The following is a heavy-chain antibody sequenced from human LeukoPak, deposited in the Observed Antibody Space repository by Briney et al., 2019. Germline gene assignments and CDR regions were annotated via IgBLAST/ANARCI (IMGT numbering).Heavy chain of an antibody. CDR1: GYSFTSYC. CDR2: IYPGDSDT. CDR3: ARIPGGNDSEFDP. Sequence: GESLKISCKGSGYSFTSYCIGWVRQMPGKGLEWMGIIYPGDSDTRYSPSFQGQVTISADKSISTPYLQWSSLKASDTDMYYCARIPGGNDSEFDPWGQGTLVTVSS. V-gene: IGHV5-51*01. D-gene: IGHD3-22*01. J-gene: IGHJ5*02.